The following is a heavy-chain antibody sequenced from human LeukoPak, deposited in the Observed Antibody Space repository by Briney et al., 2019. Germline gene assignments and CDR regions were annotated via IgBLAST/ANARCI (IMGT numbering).Heavy chain of an antibody. Sequence: GGSLRLSCAASGSTFSSYWMSWVRQAPGKGLEWVANIKQDGSEKYYVDSVKGRFTISRDNAKNSLYLQMNSLRAEDTAVYYCARDSSSWYNYFDYWGQGTLVTVSS. CDR3: ARDSSSWYNYFDY. CDR2: IKQDGSEK. J-gene: IGHJ4*02. V-gene: IGHV3-7*01. CDR1: GSTFSSYW. D-gene: IGHD6-13*01.